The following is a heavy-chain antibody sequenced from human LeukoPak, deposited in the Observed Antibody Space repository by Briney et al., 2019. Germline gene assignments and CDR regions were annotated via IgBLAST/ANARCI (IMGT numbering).Heavy chain of an antibody. J-gene: IGHJ5*02. CDR3: AKDGGSYFGIGRNWFDP. CDR1: GFTFSSYG. Sequence: GGSLRLSCAASGFTFSSYGMHWVRQAPGKGLEWVAFIRYDGSNKYYADSVKGRFTISRDNSKNTLYLQMNSLRAEDTAVYYCAKDGGSYFGIGRNWFDPWGQGTLVTVSS. V-gene: IGHV3-30*02. CDR2: IRYDGSNK. D-gene: IGHD1-26*01.